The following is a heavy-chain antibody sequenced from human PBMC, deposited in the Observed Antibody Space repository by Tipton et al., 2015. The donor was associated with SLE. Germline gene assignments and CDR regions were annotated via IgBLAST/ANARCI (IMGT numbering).Heavy chain of an antibody. V-gene: IGHV3-23*01. Sequence: SLRLSCATSGFTFSSYAMSWVRQAPGKGLEWVSAISGSGGSTYYADSVKGRFTISRDNSKNTLYLQMNSLRAEDTAVYYCAKNVHAIVVVPAAMGYWGQGTLVTVSS. J-gene: IGHJ4*02. CDR3: AKNVHAIVVVPAAMGY. D-gene: IGHD2-2*01. CDR2: ISGSGGST. CDR1: GFTFSSYA.